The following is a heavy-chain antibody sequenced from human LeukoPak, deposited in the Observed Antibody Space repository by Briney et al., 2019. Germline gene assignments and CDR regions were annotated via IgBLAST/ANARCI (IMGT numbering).Heavy chain of an antibody. CDR3: ARGRGSSGYYYRYFDY. V-gene: IGHV3-21*01. Sequence: GGSLRLSCAASGFTFSSYSMNWVRQAPGKGLEWVSSITSSSSYIYYADSVKGRFIISRDNAKNSLYLQMNSLRAEDTAVYYCARGRGSSGYYYRYFDYWGQGALVTVSS. CDR1: GFTFSSYS. D-gene: IGHD3-22*01. CDR2: ITSSSSYI. J-gene: IGHJ4*02.